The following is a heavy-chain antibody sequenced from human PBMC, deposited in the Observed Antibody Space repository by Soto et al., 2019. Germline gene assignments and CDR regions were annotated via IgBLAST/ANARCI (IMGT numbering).Heavy chain of an antibody. CDR3: ARATDLWSHMDV. V-gene: IGHV3-11*01. CDR1: GFTFSNYY. Sequence: QVQLVESGGGLVKPGGSLRLSCAASGFTFSNYYMSWIRQAPGKGLEWVSYITRSGSTFYYADSVKGRFTISRDNAKNSLYLQMNSLRAEDTAVYYCARATDLWSHMDVWGQGTTVTVSS. J-gene: IGHJ6*02. D-gene: IGHD3-3*01. CDR2: ITRSGSTF.